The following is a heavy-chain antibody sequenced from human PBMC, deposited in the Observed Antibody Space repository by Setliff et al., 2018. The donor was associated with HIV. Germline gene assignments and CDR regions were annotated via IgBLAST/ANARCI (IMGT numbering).Heavy chain of an antibody. D-gene: IGHD3-22*01. Sequence: SQTLSLTCAVYGGSFSGFYWSWIRQPPGKGLEWIGEINHSGSTTYNPSLKSRVTISVDTSKNHFSLKLSSVTAADTAVYYCARSDLDNGSGYFDYYSYYMDVWGRGTTVTVSS. CDR3: ARSDLDNGSGYFDYYSYYMDV. CDR2: INHSGST. CDR1: GGSFSGFY. J-gene: IGHJ6*03. V-gene: IGHV4-34*01.